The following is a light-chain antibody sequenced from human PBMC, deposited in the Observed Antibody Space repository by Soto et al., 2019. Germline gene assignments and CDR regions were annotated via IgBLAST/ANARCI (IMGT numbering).Light chain of an antibody. J-gene: IGLJ3*02. CDR3: SSYTSSSTWL. CDR1: SSDVGAYNY. Sequence: QSALTQPASVSGSPGQSITISCTGTSSDVGAYNYVSWYQQHPGKAPKLMIYEVSNRPSGVSNRFSGSKSANTVSLTISGLQAGDEADYYCSSYTSSSTWLFGGGTQLTVL. V-gene: IGLV2-14*03. CDR2: EVS.